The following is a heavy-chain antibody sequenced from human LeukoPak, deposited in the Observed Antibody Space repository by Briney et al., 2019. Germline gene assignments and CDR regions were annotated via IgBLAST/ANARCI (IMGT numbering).Heavy chain of an antibody. V-gene: IGHV4-4*02. D-gene: IGHD3-9*01. CDR1: GGSISSSNW. CDR3: ARADILTGYPFDY. Sequence: SGTLSLTCAVSGGSISSSNWWSWVRQPPGKGLEWIGEIYHSGSTNYNPSLKSRVSISVDTSKNQFSLKLSSVTATDTAVYYCARADILTGYPFDYWGQGTLVTVSS. J-gene: IGHJ4*02. CDR2: IYHSGST.